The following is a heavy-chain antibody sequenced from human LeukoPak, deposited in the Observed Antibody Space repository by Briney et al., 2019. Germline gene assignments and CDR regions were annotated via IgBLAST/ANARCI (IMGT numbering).Heavy chain of an antibody. Sequence: GGSLRLSCAVSGFTFSSYEMNWVRQAPGKGLEWVSYISSSGSTIYYADSVKGRFTIPRDNAKNSLYLQMNSLRAEDTAVYYCARGGRDGYDFDYWGQGTLVTVSS. CDR1: GFTFSSYE. CDR3: ARGGRDGYDFDY. D-gene: IGHD5-12*01. V-gene: IGHV3-48*03. CDR2: ISSSGSTI. J-gene: IGHJ4*02.